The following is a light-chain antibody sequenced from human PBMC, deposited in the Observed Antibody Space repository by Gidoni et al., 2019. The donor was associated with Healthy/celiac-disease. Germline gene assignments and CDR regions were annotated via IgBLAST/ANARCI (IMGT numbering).Light chain of an antibody. J-gene: IGLJ2*01. CDR3: SSYAGSYTSV. V-gene: IGLV2-11*01. Sequence: QSALTQPRSVSGSPGQSVTISCTGTSSDVGGYNYVSWYQQHPGKAPKLMIYDVNKRPSGVPDRFSGSKSGNTASLTISGLQAEDETDYYCSSYAGSYTSVFGGGTKLTVL. CDR2: DVN. CDR1: SSDVGGYNY.